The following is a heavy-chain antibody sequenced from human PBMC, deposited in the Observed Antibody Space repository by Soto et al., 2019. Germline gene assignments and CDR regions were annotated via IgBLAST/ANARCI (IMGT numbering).Heavy chain of an antibody. J-gene: IGHJ5*02. CDR1: GGSISSYY. V-gene: IGHV4-59*01. CDR3: ARDADSSSWYGQGGFDP. D-gene: IGHD6-13*01. Sequence: PSDTLSLTCTVSGGSISSYYWSWIRQPPGKGLEWIGYIYYSGSTNYNPSLKSRVTISVDTSKNQFSLKLSSVTAADTAVYYCARDADSSSWYGQGGFDPWGQGTLVTVSS. CDR2: IYYSGST.